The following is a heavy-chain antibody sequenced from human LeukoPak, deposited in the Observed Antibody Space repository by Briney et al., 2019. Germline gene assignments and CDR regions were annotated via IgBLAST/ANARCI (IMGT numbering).Heavy chain of an antibody. V-gene: IGHV3-23*01. J-gene: IGHJ4*02. CDR1: GFTFSSYA. CDR2: ISYSGT. CDR3: VKGLYDLDY. Sequence: GGSLRLSCAASGFTFSSYAMTWVRQLPGKGLEWVSTISYSGTYYADSVKGRFTLSRDDSKNTLSLQMNTLRADDTAIYFCVKGLYDLDYWGQGTLVTVSS. D-gene: IGHD5/OR15-5a*01.